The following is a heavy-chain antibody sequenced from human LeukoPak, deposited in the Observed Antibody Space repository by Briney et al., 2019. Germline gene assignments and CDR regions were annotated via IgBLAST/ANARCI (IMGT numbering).Heavy chain of an antibody. V-gene: IGHV3-21*01. CDR3: ATGGVHYYDSSADY. Sequence: GGSLRLSCAASGFTFSSYTMNWVRQAPGKGLEWVSSITTSSSYIYYADSVKGRFTISRDNAKNSLYLQMDSLRGEDTAVHYCATGGVHYYDSSADYWGQGTLVTVSS. J-gene: IGHJ4*02. CDR2: ITTSSSYI. D-gene: IGHD3-22*01. CDR1: GFTFSSYT.